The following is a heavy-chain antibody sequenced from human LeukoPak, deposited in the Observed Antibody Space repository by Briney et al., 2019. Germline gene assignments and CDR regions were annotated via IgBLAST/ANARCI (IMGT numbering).Heavy chain of an antibody. J-gene: IGHJ4*02. CDR3: ARDRAGRTFDY. CDR2: IWYDASRK. V-gene: IGHV3-33*01. CDR1: GFTFSSYG. Sequence: GRSLRLSCAASGFTFSSYGMHWVRQAPGKGLEWVALIWYDASRKYYADSVKGRFTISRDNSKNTVYLQMNSLRADDTAVFYCARDRAGRTFDYWGQGILVTVSS.